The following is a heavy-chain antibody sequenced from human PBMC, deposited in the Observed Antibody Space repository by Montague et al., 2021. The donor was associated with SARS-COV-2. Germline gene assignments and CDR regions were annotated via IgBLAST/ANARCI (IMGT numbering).Heavy chain of an antibody. CDR2: INYGGST. CDR1: GXSLSDYH. Sequence: SETLSLTCAVYGXSLSDYHWTWIRQSPGGGLEWIGQINYGGSTKYNPSLRSRVTISIDTSKNQFSLKLTSVTAADTAVYYCARSAPGYWGQGTLVTVSS. J-gene: IGHJ4*02. V-gene: IGHV4-34*01. CDR3: ARSAPGY. D-gene: IGHD1-1*01.